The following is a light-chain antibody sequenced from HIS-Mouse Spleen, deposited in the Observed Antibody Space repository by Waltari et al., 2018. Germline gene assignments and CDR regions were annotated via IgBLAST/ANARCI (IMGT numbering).Light chain of an antibody. CDR3: SSYTSSSTWV. V-gene: IGLV2-14*03. CDR1: SSDVGGYNY. Sequence: QSALTQPASVSGSPGQSITISCTGTSSDVGGYNYVSWYQQHPGKAPKLMIYDVSNRPSGVSNRFSGSKSGKTASLPISGLQAEDEADYYCSSYTSSSTWVFGGGTKLTVL. J-gene: IGLJ3*02. CDR2: DVS.